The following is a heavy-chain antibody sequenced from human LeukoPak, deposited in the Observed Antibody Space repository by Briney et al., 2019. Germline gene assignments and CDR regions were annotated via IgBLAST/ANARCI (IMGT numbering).Heavy chain of an antibody. CDR1: GDSISGGTSY. Sequence: SQTLSLASTVSGDSISGGTSYWGWVRQPPGQGLEWIGSIHFNGTTHCNPSLKSPVTISVNMPKNQFSLSLSAVTVADTALYYCAGRVGATIWTGLHFWGQGILVTVSS. V-gene: IGHV4-39*01. CDR3: AGRVGATIWTGLHF. CDR2: IHFNGTT. J-gene: IGHJ4*02. D-gene: IGHD1-26*01.